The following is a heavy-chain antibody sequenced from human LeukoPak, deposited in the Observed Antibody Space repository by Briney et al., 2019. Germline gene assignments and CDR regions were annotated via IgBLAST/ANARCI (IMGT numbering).Heavy chain of an antibody. V-gene: IGHV1-69*04. D-gene: IGHD6-19*01. J-gene: IGHJ4*02. CDR1: GGTFSSYA. CDR2: IIPILGIA. CDR3: ARGGSYSSGWGSFDH. Sequence: SVKVSCKASGGTFSSYAISWVRQAPGQGLEWRGRIIPILGIANYAQKFQGRVTITADKSTSTAYMELSSLRSEDTAVYYCARGGSYSSGWGSFDHWGQGTLVTVSS.